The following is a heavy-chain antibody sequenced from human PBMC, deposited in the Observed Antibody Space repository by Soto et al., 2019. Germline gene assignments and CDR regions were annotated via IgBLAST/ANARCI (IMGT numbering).Heavy chain of an antibody. J-gene: IGHJ4*02. CDR3: ARHLLVIAAAAADY. D-gene: IGHD6-13*01. V-gene: IGHV1-2*02. CDR1: GYTFTGYY. CDR2: INPNSGGT. Sequence: ASVKVSCKASGYTFTGYYMHWVRQAPGQGLEWMGWINPNSGGTNYAQKFQGRVTMTRDTSISTAYMELSRLRSDDTAVYYCARHLLVIAAAAADYWGQGTQVTVSS.